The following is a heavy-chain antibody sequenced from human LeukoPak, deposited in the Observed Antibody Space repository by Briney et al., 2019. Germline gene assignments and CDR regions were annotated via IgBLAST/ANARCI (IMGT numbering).Heavy chain of an antibody. CDR1: GFTFSSYT. CDR3: ARVTFGDYGDYYFDY. CDR2: IYSGGST. J-gene: IGHJ4*02. Sequence: GGSLRLSCAASGFTFSSYTMSWVRQAPGKGLEWVSVIYSGGSTYYADSVKGRFTISRDNSKNTLYLQMNSLRAEDTAVYYCARVTFGDYGDYYFDYWGQGTLVTVSS. D-gene: IGHD4-17*01. V-gene: IGHV3-66*01.